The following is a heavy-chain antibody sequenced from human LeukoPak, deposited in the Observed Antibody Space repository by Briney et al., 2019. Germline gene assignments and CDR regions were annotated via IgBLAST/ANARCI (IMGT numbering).Heavy chain of an antibody. CDR1: SGSISTSNYY. D-gene: IGHD2-15*01. CDR3: ARLPGYCSGGSCRPYYYMDV. V-gene: IGHV4-39*07. Sequence: PSETLSLTCTVSSGSISTSNYYWGWVRQPPGKALEWIGNIFYSGSTYYSPSLKSRVTISLDTSRNQFSLKLSAVTAADTAVYYCARLPGYCSGGSCRPYYYMDVWGKGTTVTVSS. J-gene: IGHJ6*03. CDR2: IFYSGST.